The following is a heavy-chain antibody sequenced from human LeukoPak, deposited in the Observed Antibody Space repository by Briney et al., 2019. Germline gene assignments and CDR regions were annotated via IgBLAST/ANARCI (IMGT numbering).Heavy chain of an antibody. J-gene: IGHJ4*02. Sequence: PSETLSLTCTVSGGSISSGGYYWSWIRQHPGKGLEWIGYIYYSGSTYYNPSLKSRVTMSVDTSKNQFSLKLSSVTAADAAVYYCARVAKGLSLDYWGQGTLVTVSS. CDR3: ARVAKGLSLDY. V-gene: IGHV4-31*03. D-gene: IGHD3-16*02. CDR2: IYYSGST. CDR1: GGSISSGGYY.